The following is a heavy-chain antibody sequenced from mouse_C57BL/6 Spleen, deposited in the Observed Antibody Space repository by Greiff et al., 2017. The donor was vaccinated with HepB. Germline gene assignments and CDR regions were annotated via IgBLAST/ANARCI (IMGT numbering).Heavy chain of an antibody. CDR3: ARSITTVVAPFDY. CDR1: GYTFTSYW. D-gene: IGHD1-1*01. J-gene: IGHJ4*01. V-gene: IGHV1-53*01. Sequence: QVQLKQPGTELVKPGASVKLSCKASGYTFTSYWMHWVKQRPGQGLEWIGNINPSNGGTNYNEKFKSKATLTVDKSSSTAYMQLSSLTSEDSAVYYCARSITTVVAPFDYWGQGTSVTVSS. CDR2: INPSNGGT.